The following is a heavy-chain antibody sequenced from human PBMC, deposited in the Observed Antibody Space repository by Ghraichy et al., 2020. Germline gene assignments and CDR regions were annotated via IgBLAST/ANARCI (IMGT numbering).Heavy chain of an antibody. D-gene: IGHD3-16*01. CDR1: GGSFSGYY. Sequence: GSLSLTCAVYGGSFSGYYWSWIRQPPGKGLEWIGEINHSGSTNYNPSLKSRVTISVDTSKNQFSLKLSSVTAADTAVYYCARGSLGASGYDKYGMDVWGQGTTVTVSS. CDR2: INHSGST. CDR3: ARGSLGASGYDKYGMDV. V-gene: IGHV4-34*01. J-gene: IGHJ6*02.